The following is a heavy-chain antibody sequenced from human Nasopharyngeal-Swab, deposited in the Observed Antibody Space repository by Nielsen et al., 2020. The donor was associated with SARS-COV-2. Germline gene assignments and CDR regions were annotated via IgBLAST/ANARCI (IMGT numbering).Heavy chain of an antibody. J-gene: IGHJ3*02. Sequence: SCAVSGGSISSNNWWSWVRQPPGKGLEWIGEIFHSGSSNYNPSLNNRVTISVDKSKNQFSLKLSSVTAADTAVYYCARDPGAFDIWGQGTMVTVSS. CDR3: ARDPGAFDI. CDR2: IFHSGSS. V-gene: IGHV4-4*02. CDR1: GGSISSNNW.